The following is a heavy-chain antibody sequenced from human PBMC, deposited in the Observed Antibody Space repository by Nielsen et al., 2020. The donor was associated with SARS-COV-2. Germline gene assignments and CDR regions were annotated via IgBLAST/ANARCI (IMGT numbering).Heavy chain of an antibody. D-gene: IGHD3-22*01. Sequence: GGSLRLSCAASGFTFSSYSMNWVRQAPGKGLEWVSYISSSSSTIYYADSVKGRFTISRDNAKNSLYLQMNSLRAEDTAVYYCAKERTNYYDSTYDYWGQGTLVTVSS. V-gene: IGHV3-48*01. J-gene: IGHJ4*02. CDR3: AKERTNYYDSTYDY. CDR2: ISSSSSTI. CDR1: GFTFSSYS.